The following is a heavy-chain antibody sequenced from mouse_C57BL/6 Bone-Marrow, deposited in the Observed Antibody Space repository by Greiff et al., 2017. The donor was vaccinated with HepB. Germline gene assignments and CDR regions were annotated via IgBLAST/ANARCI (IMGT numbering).Heavy chain of an antibody. CDR3: ARDGKICDGYSPFAY. CDR2: IKYDGSST. CDR1: GFTFSDYY. J-gene: IGHJ3*01. V-gene: IGHV5-16*01. Sequence: EVKLVESEGGLVQPGSSMKLSCTASGFTFSDYYMAWVRQVPEKGLEWVANIKYDGSSTYYLDSLKSRFIISRDNAKNILYLQMSSLKSEDTATYYCARDGKICDGYSPFAYWGQGTLVTVSA. D-gene: IGHD2-3*01.